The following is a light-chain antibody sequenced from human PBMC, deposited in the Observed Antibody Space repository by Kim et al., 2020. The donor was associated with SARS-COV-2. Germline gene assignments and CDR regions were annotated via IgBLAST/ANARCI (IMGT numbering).Light chain of an antibody. Sequence: SASVGDRVTMTCRASQRISSWLAWYQQKPGKAPKLLIYKASSLESWVPSRFSGSGSGTEFTLTISSLQPDDFATYYCQQYNTYLLTFGGGTKVEI. CDR2: KAS. V-gene: IGKV1-5*03. CDR3: QQYNTYLLT. CDR1: QRISSW. J-gene: IGKJ4*01.